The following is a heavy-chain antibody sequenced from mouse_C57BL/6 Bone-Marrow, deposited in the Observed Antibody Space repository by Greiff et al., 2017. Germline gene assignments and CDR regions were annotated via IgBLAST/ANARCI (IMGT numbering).Heavy chain of an antibody. CDR2: INPSSGYT. CDR3: ASTVVATRYFDV. CDR1: GYTFTSYT. Sequence: QVQLQQSGAELARPGASVKMSCKASGYTFTSYTMHWVTQRPGQGLEWIGYINPSSGYTKYNQKFKDKATLTADKSSSTAYMQLSSLTSEDSAVYYCASTVVATRYFDVWGTGTTVTVSS. D-gene: IGHD1-1*01. J-gene: IGHJ1*03. V-gene: IGHV1-4*01.